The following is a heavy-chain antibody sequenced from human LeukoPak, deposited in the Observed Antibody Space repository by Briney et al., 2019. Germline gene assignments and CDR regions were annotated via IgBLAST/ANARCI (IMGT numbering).Heavy chain of an antibody. CDR2: IWYDGSDK. D-gene: IGHD2-2*01. CDR1: GFTFSTYG. J-gene: IGHJ4*02. V-gene: IGHV3-33*01. CDR3: ARGEYQLSQAFDY. Sequence: PGGSLRLSCAASGFTFSTYGMHWVRQAPGKGLEWVALIWYDGSDKYYADSVKGRFTISRDNSKNTLYLQMNSLRTEDTAVYYCARGEYQLSQAFDYWGQGTLVTVSS.